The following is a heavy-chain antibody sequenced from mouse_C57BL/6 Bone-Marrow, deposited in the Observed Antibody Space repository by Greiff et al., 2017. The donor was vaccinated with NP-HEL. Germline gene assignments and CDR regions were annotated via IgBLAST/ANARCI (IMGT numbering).Heavy chain of an antibody. V-gene: IGHV1-42*01. CDR2: INPSTGGT. CDR3: ARGGGSPHFDY. J-gene: IGHJ2*01. CDR1: GYSFTGYY. D-gene: IGHD1-1*01. Sequence: EVQLQESGPELVKPGASVKISCKASGYSFTGYYMNWVKQSPEKSLEWIGEINPSTGGTTYNQKFKAKATLTVDKSSSTAYMQLKSLTSEDSAVYYCARGGGSPHFDYWGQGTTLTVSS.